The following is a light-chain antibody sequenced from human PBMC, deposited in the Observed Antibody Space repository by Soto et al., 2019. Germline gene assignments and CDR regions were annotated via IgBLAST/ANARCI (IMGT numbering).Light chain of an antibody. Sequence: SYELTQPPSVSVAPGKTARITCGGNNIGSKSVHWYQQKPGQAPVLVIYYDSDRPSGIPERFSGSNSGNTATLTISRVEAGDEADYYCQVWDSSGDQPMFGGGTKLTVL. CDR3: QVWDSSGDQPM. V-gene: IGLV3-21*04. J-gene: IGLJ3*02. CDR2: YDS. CDR1: NIGSKS.